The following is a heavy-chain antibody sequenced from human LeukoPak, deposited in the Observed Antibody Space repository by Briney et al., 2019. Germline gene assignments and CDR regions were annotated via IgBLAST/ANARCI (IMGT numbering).Heavy chain of an antibody. D-gene: IGHD3-10*01. CDR2: INHSGST. CDR1: GGSFSAYY. Sequence: SETLSLTCAVYGGSFSAYYWSCIRQSPGKGLEWIGEINHSGSTNYNPSLKSRVTMSVDTSKNQFSLNLTSVTAADTAVYFCARRVGFYGSGSLNYFDPWGQGILVSVS. CDR3: ARRVGFYGSGSLNYFDP. V-gene: IGHV4-34*01. J-gene: IGHJ5*01.